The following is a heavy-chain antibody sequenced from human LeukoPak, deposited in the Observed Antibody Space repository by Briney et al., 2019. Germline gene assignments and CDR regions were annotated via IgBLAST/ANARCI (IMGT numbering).Heavy chain of an antibody. CDR2: ISAYNGNT. Sequence: ALVKVSCKASGYSFTIYGISWVRQVPGQGLEWMGWISAYNGNTNYAQKLQGRVTMTTDTSTSTACMELRSLRSDDTAVYYCARGSSYGFSMGYWGQGTLVTVSS. CDR1: GYSFTIYG. J-gene: IGHJ4*02. V-gene: IGHV1-18*01. D-gene: IGHD3-16*01. CDR3: ARGSSYGFSMGY.